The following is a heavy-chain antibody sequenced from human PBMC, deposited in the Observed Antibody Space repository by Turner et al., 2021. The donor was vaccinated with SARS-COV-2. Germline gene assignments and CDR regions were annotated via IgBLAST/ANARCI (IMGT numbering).Heavy chain of an antibody. V-gene: IGHV3-48*01. CDR2: ISMCSSTI. Sequence: EVQLVESGGGTGKPGGGLRLSCAASGFTFSRYSITWVGQDAGKGLKWVSSISMCSSTIYYTDSVKGRFTNSRDNAKNSLYLQMDSRRAEDTAVYYCATTSVVNYGMDVWGQGTTVTVSS. D-gene: IGHD2-15*01. CDR3: ATTSVVNYGMDV. J-gene: IGHJ6*02. CDR1: GFTFSRYS.